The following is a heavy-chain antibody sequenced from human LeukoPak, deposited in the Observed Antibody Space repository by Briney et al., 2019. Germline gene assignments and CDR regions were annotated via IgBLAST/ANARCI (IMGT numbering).Heavy chain of an antibody. V-gene: IGHV1-18*01. J-gene: IGHJ4*02. Sequence: GASVKVSCKASGYTFTSYGISWVRQAPGQGLEWMGWISAYNGNTNYAQKLQGRVTMTTDTSTSTAYMELRSLRSDDTAVYYCARVVAAAGTLTFDYWGQGTLVTVSS. CDR1: GYTFTSYG. D-gene: IGHD6-13*01. CDR2: ISAYNGNT. CDR3: ARVVAAAGTLTFDY.